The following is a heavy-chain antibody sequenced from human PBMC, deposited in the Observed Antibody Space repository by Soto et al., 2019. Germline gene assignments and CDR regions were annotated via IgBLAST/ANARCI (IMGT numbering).Heavy chain of an antibody. V-gene: IGHV3-33*01. D-gene: IGHD4-17*01. CDR3: ARDGRYGDSQLDY. J-gene: IGHJ4*02. CDR1: GFTFSSYG. Sequence: QVQLVESGGGVVQPGRSLRLSCAASGFTFSSYGMHWVRKAPGKGLEWVAVIWYDGSNKYYADSVKGRFTISRDNSKNTLYLQMNSLRAEDTAVYYCARDGRYGDSQLDYWGQGTLVTVSS. CDR2: IWYDGSNK.